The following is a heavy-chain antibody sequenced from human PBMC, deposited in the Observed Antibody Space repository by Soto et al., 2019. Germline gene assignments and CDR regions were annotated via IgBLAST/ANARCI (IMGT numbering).Heavy chain of an antibody. J-gene: IGHJ5*02. CDR3: ARVVGAPNWFDP. CDR2: IKQDGNEK. V-gene: IGHV3-7*04. D-gene: IGHD1-26*01. CDR1: GLTFSSKW. Sequence: PGGSLRLSCAASGLTFSSKWMSWVRQAPGRGLECVANIKQDGNEKYYVDSVKGRFTISRDNAKNSLYLQMNSLRAEDTAVYYCARVVGAPNWFDPWGQGTLVTVSS.